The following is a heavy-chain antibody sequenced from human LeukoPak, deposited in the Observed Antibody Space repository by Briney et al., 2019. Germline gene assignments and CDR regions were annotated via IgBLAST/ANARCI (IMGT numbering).Heavy chain of an antibody. V-gene: IGHV4-59*01. J-gene: IGHJ4*02. CDR1: GASINIYY. Sequence: SETLSLTCSVSGASINIYYWSWIRQPPGKGLEWIGYIYYSGSTNYNPSLKSRATISVDTSKNQFSLKLSSVTAADTDVYYCARGRGNFDYWGQGTLVTVSS. D-gene: IGHD3-16*01. CDR3: ARGRGNFDY. CDR2: IYYSGST.